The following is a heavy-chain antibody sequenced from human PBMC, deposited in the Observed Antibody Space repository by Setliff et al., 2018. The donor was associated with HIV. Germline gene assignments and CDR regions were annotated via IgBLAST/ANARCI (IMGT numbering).Heavy chain of an antibody. V-gene: IGHV1-18*01. J-gene: IGHJ4*02. D-gene: IGHD2-2*01. CDR2: IGAKNDNT. Sequence: ASVKVSCEASGYTFTNYGITWVRQAPGHGLEWMGWIGAKNDNTNYARQFQGRVTMTTDTSTNTVYMELRSLTSDDTAVYYCARPAATWDFDYWGQGTLVTVSS. CDR1: GYTFTNYG. CDR3: ARPAATWDFDY.